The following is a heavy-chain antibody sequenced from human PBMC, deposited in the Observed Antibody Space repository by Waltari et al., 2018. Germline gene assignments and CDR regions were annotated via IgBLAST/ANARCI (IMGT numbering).Heavy chain of an antibody. J-gene: IGHJ6*03. CDR2: IYYRGST. D-gene: IGHD3-3*01. V-gene: IGHV4-59*01. Sequence: QVQLQESGPGLVKPSETLSLTCTASGGPISSYYWSWIRQPPGKGLEWIGYIYYRGSTNYNPSLKSRVTISVDTSKNQFSLKLSSVTAADTAVYYCARSSRDFWSGYYYYYYYMDVWGKGTTVTVSS. CDR3: ARSSRDFWSGYYYYYYYMDV. CDR1: GGPISSYY.